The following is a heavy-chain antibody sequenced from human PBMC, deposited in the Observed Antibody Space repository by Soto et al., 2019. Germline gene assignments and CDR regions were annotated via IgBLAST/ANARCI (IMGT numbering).Heavy chain of an antibody. V-gene: IGHV3-74*01. CDR3: AREGDSNSPAFENRYGLDV. Sequence: AGGSLRLSCAASGFSISGYWMHWVRQVPGKGLLWVSHINNDGTKTNYADSVEGRFTISRDNVKNTLGLQLNNLRAEDTAVYFCAREGDSNSPAFENRYGLDVWGQGTTVTVSS. CDR2: INNDGTKT. D-gene: IGHD3-16*01. CDR1: GFSISGYW. J-gene: IGHJ6*02.